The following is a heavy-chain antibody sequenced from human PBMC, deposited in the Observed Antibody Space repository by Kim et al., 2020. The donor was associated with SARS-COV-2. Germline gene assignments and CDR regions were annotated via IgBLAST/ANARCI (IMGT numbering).Heavy chain of an antibody. J-gene: IGHJ4*02. D-gene: IGHD5-18*01. Sequence: SETLSLTCTVSGGSISSSSYYWGWIRQPPGKGLEWIGSIYYSGSTYYNPSLKSRVTISVDTSKNQFSLKLSSVTDADTAVYYCARHAQRARIKFPEESRYSYPRSWGQGTLVTVSS. CDR3: ARHAQRARIKFPEESRYSYPRS. CDR1: GGSISSSSYY. CDR2: IYYSGST. V-gene: IGHV4-39*01.